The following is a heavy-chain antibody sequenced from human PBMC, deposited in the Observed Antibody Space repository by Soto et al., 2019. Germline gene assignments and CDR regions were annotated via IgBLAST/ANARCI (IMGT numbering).Heavy chain of an antibody. J-gene: IGHJ5*02. Sequence: SETLSLTCTVSGASITSSTYYWGWIRQPPGKGLEYIGSIYYSGSTYYNPSLESRVTISVDTSKNQFSLKLSSVTAADTAVYYFGRLPDCSSASCYRWFDPWGQGILVTVSS. CDR1: GASITSSTYY. CDR2: IYYSGST. CDR3: GRLPDCSSASCYRWFDP. D-gene: IGHD2-2*01. V-gene: IGHV4-39*01.